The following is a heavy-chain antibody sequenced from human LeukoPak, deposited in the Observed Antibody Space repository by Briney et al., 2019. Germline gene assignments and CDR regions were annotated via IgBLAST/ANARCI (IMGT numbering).Heavy chain of an antibody. D-gene: IGHD2-2*01. CDR3: AREVVGTAANNWFDP. CDR1: GYTLTSYG. CDR2: ISAYNGNT. J-gene: IGHJ5*02. Sequence: ASVKVSCKASGYTLTSYGISWVRQAPGQGLEWMGWISAYNGNTNYAQKLQGRVTMTTDTPTSTAYMELRSLRSDDTAVYYCAREVVGTAANNWFDPWGQGTLVTVSS. V-gene: IGHV1-18*01.